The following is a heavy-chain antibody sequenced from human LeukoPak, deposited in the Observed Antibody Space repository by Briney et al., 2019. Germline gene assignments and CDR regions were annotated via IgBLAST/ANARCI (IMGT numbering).Heavy chain of an antibody. CDR1: GFTFSSYG. CDR2: IRYDGSNK. V-gene: IGHV3-30*02. Sequence: PGGSLRLSSAASGFTFSSYGMHWVRQGPGKGLEWVAFIRYDGSNKYYADSVKGRFTISRDNSKNTLFLQMNSLRAEDTAVYYCAKSGYYDSSGYYPSPYYYYYMDVWGKGTSVTVSS. D-gene: IGHD3-22*01. J-gene: IGHJ6*03. CDR3: AKSGYYDSSGYYPSPYYYYYMDV.